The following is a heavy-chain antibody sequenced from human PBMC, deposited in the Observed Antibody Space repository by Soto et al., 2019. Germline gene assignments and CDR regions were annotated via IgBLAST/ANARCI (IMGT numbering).Heavy chain of an antibody. CDR2: ISYDASNK. J-gene: IGHJ4*02. Sequence: QVQLVESGGGVVQPGRSLRLSCAASGFTFSSYGMHWVRQAPGKGLEWVAVISYDASNKYYSDSVKGRFTISRDKSKNAQDLQMNSLRAEDTAVYYCAKADNSDYYDSSGPGGTYCDYWGQGTLVTVST. CDR1: GFTFSSYG. V-gene: IGHV3-30*18. D-gene: IGHD3-22*01. CDR3: AKADNSDYYDSSGPGGTYCDY.